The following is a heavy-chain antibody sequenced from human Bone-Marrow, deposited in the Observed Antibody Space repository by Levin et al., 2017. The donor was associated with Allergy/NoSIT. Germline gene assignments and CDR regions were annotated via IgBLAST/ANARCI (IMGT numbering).Heavy chain of an antibody. D-gene: IGHD3-3*01. V-gene: IGHV2-70*12. CDR1: GFSLDPDIGC. CDR3: AHMGDFWGGEDWFDP. J-gene: IGHJ5*02. CDR2: IDWEDNI. Sequence: VSGPTLVKPTETLTLTCTLSGFSLDPDIGCVGWIRQPPGKALEWLALIDWEDNIYYSASLKTRLTVSKHTSKNQVVLTLTNVDPVDTATYFCAHMGDFWGGEDWFDPWGQGILVTVST.